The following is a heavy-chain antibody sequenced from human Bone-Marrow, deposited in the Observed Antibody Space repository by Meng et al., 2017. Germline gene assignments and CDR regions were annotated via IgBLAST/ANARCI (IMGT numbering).Heavy chain of an antibody. D-gene: IGHD3-22*01. V-gene: IGHV4-61*02. CDR3: AREGWYYYDSSGYYRAY. Sequence: SETLSLTCTVSGGSISSGSYYWSWIRQPAGKGLEWIGRIYTSGSTNYNPSLKSRVTISVDTSKNQFSLKLSSVTAADTAVHYCAREGWYYYDSSGYYRAYWGQGTLVTVSS. CDR2: IYTSGST. J-gene: IGHJ4*02. CDR1: GGSISSGSYY.